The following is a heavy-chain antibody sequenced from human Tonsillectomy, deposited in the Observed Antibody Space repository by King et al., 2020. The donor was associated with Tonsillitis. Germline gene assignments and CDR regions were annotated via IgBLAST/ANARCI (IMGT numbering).Heavy chain of an antibody. CDR1: GFTFSAYD. Sequence: VQLVESGGGVVQPGRSLRLSCAASGFTFSAYDMHWVRQAPAKGLEWVALISYDGNNKYYADSGKGRFTISRDNSKNTLTLQMNSLTAADTAVYYCGRDGSNSWVNQNYGMDVWGQGTTVTVSS. CDR3: GRDGSNSWVNQNYGMDV. D-gene: IGHD6-6*01. J-gene: IGHJ6*02. CDR2: ISYDGNNK. V-gene: IGHV3-30-3*01.